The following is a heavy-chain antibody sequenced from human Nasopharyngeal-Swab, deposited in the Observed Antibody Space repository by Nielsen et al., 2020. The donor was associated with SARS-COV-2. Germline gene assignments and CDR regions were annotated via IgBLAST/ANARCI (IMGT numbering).Heavy chain of an antibody. CDR1: GFTFSSYA. J-gene: IGHJ3*02. V-gene: IGHV3-30*04. CDR2: ISYDGSNK. Sequence: GRSLRLSCEAPGFTFSSYAMPWVRQAQGKGREWVQVISYDGSNKYYANSLKGRFTISRDNSKNTLYLQLTSLRAEDTAVYYCARGNNWNVNWGEDAFDIWGQGTMVTVSS. CDR3: ARGNNWNVNWGEDAFDI. D-gene: IGHD1-20*01.